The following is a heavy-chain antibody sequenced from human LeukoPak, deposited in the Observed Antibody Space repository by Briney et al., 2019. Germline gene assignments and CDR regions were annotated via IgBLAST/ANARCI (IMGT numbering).Heavy chain of an antibody. D-gene: IGHD6-19*01. V-gene: IGHV3-43*01. J-gene: IGHJ6*02. CDR1: GFTLDDYT. CDR2: ISWDGGST. Sequence: VQPGGSLRLSCAASGFTLDDYTMHWVRQAPGKGLEWVSLISWDGGSTYYADSVKGRFTISRDNSKNSLYLQMNSLRTEDTALYYCAKEMYSSGWYGYYYYYGMDVWGQGTTVTVSS. CDR3: AKEMYSSGWYGYYYYYGMDV.